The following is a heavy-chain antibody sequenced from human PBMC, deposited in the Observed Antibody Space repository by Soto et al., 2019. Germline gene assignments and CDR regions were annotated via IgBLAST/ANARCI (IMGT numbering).Heavy chain of an antibody. Sequence: QVQVQESGPGLVKPSETLSLTCTVSGASISSYNWSWIRQPPGKGLKWIGYMSYSGSTNYNPSLKSRVPMSVDTSKNHFSLKLRYVTAADTAVYYCARHLVDDAFDIWGQGTMVTVSS. CDR2: MSYSGST. CDR3: ARHLVDDAFDI. V-gene: IGHV4-59*08. J-gene: IGHJ3*02. CDR1: GASISSYN.